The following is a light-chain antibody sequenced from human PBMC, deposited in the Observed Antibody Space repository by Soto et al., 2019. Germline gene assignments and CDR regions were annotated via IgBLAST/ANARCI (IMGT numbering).Light chain of an antibody. J-gene: IGKJ4*01. Sequence: DIPMTQSPSTLSASVGDRVTITCRASQNIANWLVWYQQKPGKAPNLLIYRASALKTGVPSRFSGSGSGTEFTLTISSLQPDDFGTYFCQQYSYYPLTFGGGTKVEIK. CDR2: RAS. CDR1: QNIANW. CDR3: QQYSYYPLT. V-gene: IGKV1-5*03.